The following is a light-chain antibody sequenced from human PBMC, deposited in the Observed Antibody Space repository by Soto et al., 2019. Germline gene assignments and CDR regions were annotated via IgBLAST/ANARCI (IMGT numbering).Light chain of an antibody. Sequence: EIVLTQSPGTLSLSPGEGATLSCRASQGIGDTLAWYQQKPGQTPRLLIYDASNRATGIPTRFSGSGSGTDFTLTITSLEPEDFAVYFCHQRYNWPRVTFGQGTRLEI. CDR2: DAS. J-gene: IGKJ5*01. CDR1: QGIGDT. V-gene: IGKV3-11*01. CDR3: HQRYNWPRVT.